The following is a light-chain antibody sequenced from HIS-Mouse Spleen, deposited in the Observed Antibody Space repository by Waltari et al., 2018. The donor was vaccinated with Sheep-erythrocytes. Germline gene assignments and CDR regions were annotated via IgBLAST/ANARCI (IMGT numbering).Light chain of an antibody. Sequence: QSALTQPASVSGSPGQSITISCTGTSIDVGSYNLVSWYQQHPGKAPKLMIYEGRKRPSGVSNRFSGSKSGNTASLTISGLQAEDEADYYCCSYAGSSTPWVFGGGTKLTVL. CDR3: CSYAGSSTPWV. V-gene: IGLV2-23*01. CDR2: EGR. CDR1: SIDVGSYNL. J-gene: IGLJ3*02.